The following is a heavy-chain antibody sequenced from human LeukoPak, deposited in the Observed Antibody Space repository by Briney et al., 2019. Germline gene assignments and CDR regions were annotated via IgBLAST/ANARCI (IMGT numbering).Heavy chain of an antibody. Sequence: SETLSLTCNVSGGSIEYYWNWIRQPAGKGLEWIGRIHRGSTNYNPSLKSRITMSLDTSKNQFSLKLSSVTAADTAVYYCARDGGSGWYNYWGQGTLVTVSS. D-gene: IGHD6-19*01. CDR2: IHRGST. CDR3: ARDGGSGWYNY. CDR1: GGSIEYY. J-gene: IGHJ4*02. V-gene: IGHV4-4*07.